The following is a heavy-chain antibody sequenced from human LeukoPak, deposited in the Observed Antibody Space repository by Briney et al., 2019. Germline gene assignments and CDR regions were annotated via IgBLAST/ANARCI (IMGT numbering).Heavy chain of an antibody. D-gene: IGHD2-21*01. CDR2: IYYSGST. Sequence: WETLSLTCTVSGGSMSSYYWSWIRQPPGKGLEWIGYIYYSGSTNYNPSLNSRVTISVDTSKNQFSLKLSSVTAADTAVYYCARREVNCGGDCLDYWGQGTLVTVSS. CDR1: GGSMSSYY. V-gene: IGHV4-59*08. CDR3: ARREVNCGGDCLDY. J-gene: IGHJ4*02.